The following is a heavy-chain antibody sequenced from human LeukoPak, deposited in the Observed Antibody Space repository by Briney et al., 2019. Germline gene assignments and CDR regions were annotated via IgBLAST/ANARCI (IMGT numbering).Heavy chain of an antibody. V-gene: IGHV3-30*09. D-gene: IGHD3-3*01. CDR1: GFTFSSYA. Sequence: PGGSLRLSCAASGFTFSSYAMSWVRQAPGKGLEWVAFISYDGSNRYYADSVKGRFAISRDNSKNTLYLQMNSLRAEDTAVYYCAKSLFLEWLLFEYFDYWGQGTLVTVSS. J-gene: IGHJ4*02. CDR2: ISYDGSNR. CDR3: AKSLFLEWLLFEYFDY.